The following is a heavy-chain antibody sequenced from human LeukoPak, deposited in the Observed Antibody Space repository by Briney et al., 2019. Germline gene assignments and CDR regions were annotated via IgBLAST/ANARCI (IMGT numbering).Heavy chain of an antibody. CDR1: GFTFSSYA. Sequence: GGSLRLSCAASGFTFSSYAMHWVRQAPGKGLEWVAVISYDGSNKYYADSVKGRFTLSRDNSKNTLYLQMNSLRAEDTAVYYCARDFWSGTPQSYYFDYWGQGTLVTVSS. V-gene: IGHV3-30-3*01. J-gene: IGHJ4*02. D-gene: IGHD3-3*01. CDR3: ARDFWSGTPQSYYFDY. CDR2: ISYDGSNK.